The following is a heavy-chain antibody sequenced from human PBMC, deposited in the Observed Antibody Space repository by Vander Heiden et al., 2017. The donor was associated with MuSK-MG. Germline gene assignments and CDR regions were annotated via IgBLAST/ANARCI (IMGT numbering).Heavy chain of an antibody. D-gene: IGHD6-19*01. J-gene: IGHJ4*02. CDR3: ARGQSSGWEFDF. CDR1: GFSLSTSGMR. V-gene: IGHV2-70*04. Sequence: QVTLKESGPALLKPTQTLTLTCTFSGFSLSTSGMRVNWIRQPPGKALEWLARIDWDDDTFYSTSLRTRLTISKDTSKNQVVLRMTNMDPVDTATYYCARGQSSGWEFDFGGQGTLVTVSS. CDR2: IDWDDDT.